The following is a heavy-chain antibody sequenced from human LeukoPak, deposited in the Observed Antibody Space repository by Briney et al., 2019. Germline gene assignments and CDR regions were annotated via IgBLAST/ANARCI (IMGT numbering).Heavy chain of an antibody. CDR2: ISGSGGST. Sequence: GGSLRLSCAASGFTFSSYAMSWVRQAPGKGLVCVSAISGSGGSTYYADSVKGRFTISRDNSKNTLYLQMNSLRAEDTAVYYCASPTLVVVAADAFDIWGQGTMVTVSS. V-gene: IGHV3-23*01. CDR3: ASPTLVVVAADAFDI. J-gene: IGHJ3*02. CDR1: GFTFSSYA. D-gene: IGHD2-15*01.